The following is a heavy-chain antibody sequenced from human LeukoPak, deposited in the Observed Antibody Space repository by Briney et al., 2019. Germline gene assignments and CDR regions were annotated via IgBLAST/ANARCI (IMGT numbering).Heavy chain of an antibody. CDR3: ARSHVTIFGVVIYNWFDP. CDR1: GGTFSSYA. Sequence: SVKVSCKASGGTFSSYAISWVRQAPGQGLEWMGGIIPIFGTANYAQKFQGRVTITTDESTSTAYMELSSLRSEDTAVYYCARSHVTIFGVVIYNWFDPWGQGTLVTVSS. V-gene: IGHV1-69*05. CDR2: IIPIFGTA. D-gene: IGHD3-3*01. J-gene: IGHJ5*02.